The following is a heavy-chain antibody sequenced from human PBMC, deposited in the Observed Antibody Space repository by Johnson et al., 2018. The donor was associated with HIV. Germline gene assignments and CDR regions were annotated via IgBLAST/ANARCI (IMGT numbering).Heavy chain of an antibody. V-gene: IGHV3-64*01. CDR1: GFTFSSYA. D-gene: IGHD2-15*01. Sequence: VQLVESGGGLVQPGGSLRLSCAASGFTFSSYAMHWVRQAPGKGLEYVSAISSNGGSTYYANSVTGRFTISRDNSKNTLYLQMGSLGAEDMAVYYCARYCSGGSCYSADAFDIWGQGTMVTVSS. CDR2: ISSNGGST. CDR3: ARYCSGGSCYSADAFDI. J-gene: IGHJ3*02.